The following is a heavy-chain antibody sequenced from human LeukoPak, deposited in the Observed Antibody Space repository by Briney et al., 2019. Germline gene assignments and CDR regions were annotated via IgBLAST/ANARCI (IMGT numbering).Heavy chain of an antibody. CDR1: GGSISSGGYY. CDR3: ARERTSSGWYTIDY. D-gene: IGHD6-19*01. CDR2: IYYSGST. V-gene: IGHV4-31*03. Sequence: SETLSLNCTVSGGSISSGGYYWSWIRQHPGKGLEWIGYIYYSGSTYYNPSLKSRVTISVDTSKNQFSLKLSSVTAADTAVYYCARERTSSGWYTIDYWGQGTLVTVSS. J-gene: IGHJ4*02.